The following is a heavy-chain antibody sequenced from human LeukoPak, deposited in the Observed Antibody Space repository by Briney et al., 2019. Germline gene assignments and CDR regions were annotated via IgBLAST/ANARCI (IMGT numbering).Heavy chain of an antibody. Sequence: SETLSLTCTVSGGSISRGNYYWRWIRQPAGKGLEWIGRIYTSGTTNYNPSLKSRVTISIDTSNNQFSLKLSSVTAADTAVYYCARSRRIAAAGRGAFDIWGQGTMVTVSS. CDR1: GGSISRGNYY. CDR3: ARSRRIAAAGRGAFDI. J-gene: IGHJ3*02. V-gene: IGHV4-61*02. D-gene: IGHD6-13*01. CDR2: IYTSGTT.